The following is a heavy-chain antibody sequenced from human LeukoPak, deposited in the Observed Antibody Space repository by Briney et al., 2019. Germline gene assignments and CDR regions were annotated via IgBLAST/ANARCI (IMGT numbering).Heavy chain of an antibody. CDR2: ISYDGSNK. J-gene: IGHJ4*02. V-gene: IGHV3-30-3*01. D-gene: IGHD2-15*01. CDR1: GFTFSSYA. Sequence: GGSLRLSCAASGFTFSSYAMHWVRQAPGKGLEWVAVISYDGSNKYYADSVKGRFTISRDNSKNTLYLQMNSLRAEDTAVYYCARCPTSGGRCYEFDYWGQGTLVTVSS. CDR3: ARCPTSGGRCYEFDY.